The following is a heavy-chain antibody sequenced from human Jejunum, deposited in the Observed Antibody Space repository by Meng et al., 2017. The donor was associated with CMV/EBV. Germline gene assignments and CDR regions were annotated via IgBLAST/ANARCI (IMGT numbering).Heavy chain of an antibody. V-gene: IGHV3-9*01. J-gene: IGHJ4*02. Sequence: AGSGFTFDDNVMHWVRQVPGKGLEWVSGISWNSASIVYEDSVKGRFTISRDNAKNSLYLQMNSLRAEDTAVYYCATKGIARPFDYWGQGTLVTVSS. CDR3: ATKGIARPFDY. CDR1: GFTFDDNV. CDR2: ISWNSASI. D-gene: IGHD2-21*01.